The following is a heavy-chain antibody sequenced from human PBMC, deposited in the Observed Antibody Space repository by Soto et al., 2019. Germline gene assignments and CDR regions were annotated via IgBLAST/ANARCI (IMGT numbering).Heavy chain of an antibody. CDR1: GCTFSSYS. V-gene: IGHV3-21*05. CDR2: ISSSSSYT. CDR3: ARAQGDYDSGRMIYFDY. Sequence: PGGSLRLSCAASGCTFSSYSMNWVRQAPGKGLEWVSYISSSSSYTNYADSVKGRFTISRDNAKNSLYLQMNSLRAEDTAVYYCARAQGDYDSGRMIYFDYWGQGTLVTVSS. J-gene: IGHJ4*02. D-gene: IGHD5-12*01.